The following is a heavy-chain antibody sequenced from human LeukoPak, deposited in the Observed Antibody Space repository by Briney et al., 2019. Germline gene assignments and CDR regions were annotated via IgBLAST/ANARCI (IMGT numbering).Heavy chain of an antibody. D-gene: IGHD3-22*01. J-gene: IGHJ5*02. Sequence: SVKVSCKASGGTFSSYAISWVRQAPGQGLEWMGGIIPIFGTANYAQKFQGRVTITADESTSTAYMELSSLRSEDTAVYYCASGYDSSGYHNWFDPWGQGTLVTVSS. V-gene: IGHV1-69*13. CDR3: ASGYDSSGYHNWFDP. CDR2: IIPIFGTA. CDR1: GGTFSSYA.